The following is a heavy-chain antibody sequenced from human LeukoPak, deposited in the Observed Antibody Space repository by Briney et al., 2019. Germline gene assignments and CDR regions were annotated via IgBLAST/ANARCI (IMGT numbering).Heavy chain of an antibody. CDR3: ARGRRDYNYEDYFDY. V-gene: IGHV4-4*07. D-gene: IGHD1-20*01. J-gene: IGHJ4*02. CDR2: IYTSGST. Sequence: PSETLSLTCTVSGGSISSYYWSWIRQPAGKGLEWIGRIYTSGSTNYNPSLKSRVTMSVDTSKNQFSLKLSSVTAADTAVYYCARGRRDYNYEDYFDYWGQGTLVTVSS. CDR1: GGSISSYY.